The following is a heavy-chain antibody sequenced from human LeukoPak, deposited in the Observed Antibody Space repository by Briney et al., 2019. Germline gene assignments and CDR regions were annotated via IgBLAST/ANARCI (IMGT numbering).Heavy chain of an antibody. V-gene: IGHV4-39*07. D-gene: IGHD3-3*01. CDR3: ARSVELRFSYYNWFDP. J-gene: IGHJ5*02. CDR2: IYHSEST. Sequence: SETLSLTCTVSGGSIIRTDYYWGWIRQPPGKGLEWIGSIYHSESTYYNPSLESRVSVSVDTSKSQFSLKLSSVTAADTAVYYCARSVELRFSYYNWFDPWGQGTLVTVSS. CDR1: GGSIIRTDYY.